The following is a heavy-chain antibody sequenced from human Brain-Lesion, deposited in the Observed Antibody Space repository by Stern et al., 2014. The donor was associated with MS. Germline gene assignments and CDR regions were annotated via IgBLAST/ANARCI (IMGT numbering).Heavy chain of an antibody. Sequence: VQLVESGAEVKKPGASVKVSCKPSGYTFTSYAITWVRQAPGQGLEWMGWISTYNGNTNYVQKLQGRVPMTTDTSTSTAYMELRSLRSDDTAVYYCARGHTSGYYNFDYWGQGTLVTVS. V-gene: IGHV1-18*01. D-gene: IGHD3-22*01. CDR1: GYTFTSYA. J-gene: IGHJ4*02. CDR3: ARGHTSGYYNFDY. CDR2: ISTYNGNT.